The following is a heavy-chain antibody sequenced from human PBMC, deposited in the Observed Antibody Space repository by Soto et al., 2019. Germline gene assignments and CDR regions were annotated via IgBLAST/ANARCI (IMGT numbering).Heavy chain of an antibody. CDR2: IIHTGGAT. J-gene: IGHJ4*02. CDR3: AKDWPGTSSVTSDY. V-gene: IGHV3-23*01. D-gene: IGHD4-17*01. Sequence: EVHLLESGGTLIQPGGSLRLSCAASGFDFSAYGMTWVRQAPGKGLEWVSSIIHTGGATYYASSVKGRFTISRDNSKNILYLQMNSLGADDTAMYYCAKDWPGTSSVTSDYWGQGTLVTVSS. CDR1: GFDFSAYG.